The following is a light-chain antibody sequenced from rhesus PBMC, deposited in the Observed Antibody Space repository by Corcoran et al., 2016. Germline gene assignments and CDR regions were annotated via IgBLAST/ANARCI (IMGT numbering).Light chain of an antibody. CDR3: VQAIAFPFT. J-gene: IGKJ3*01. V-gene: IGKV2-72*01. CDR1: QSLLHSNGNTY. Sequence: DIVMTQSPLSLPITPGEPASISCRSSQSLLHSNGNTYLHWYLQKPGQSPQLLIYGGSNRASGVPDRFSGIGSGTGFTLKISKVEAEDVGVYYCVQAIAFPFTFGPGTKLDIK. CDR2: GGS.